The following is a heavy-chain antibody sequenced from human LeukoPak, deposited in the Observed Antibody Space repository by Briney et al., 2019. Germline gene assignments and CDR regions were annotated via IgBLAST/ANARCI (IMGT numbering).Heavy chain of an antibody. Sequence: SETLSLTCTVSGGSLSSSGYYWGWIRQPPGKGLEWIGYIYHTGTTYYNASLKSRVTISVDTSKNQFSLKLSSVTAADTAVYYCARAGLKRATRTALTIDYWGQGTLVTVSS. J-gene: IGHJ4*02. V-gene: IGHV4-39*02. CDR3: ARAGLKRATRTALTIDY. D-gene: IGHD5-24*01. CDR1: GGSLSSSGYY. CDR2: IYHTGTT.